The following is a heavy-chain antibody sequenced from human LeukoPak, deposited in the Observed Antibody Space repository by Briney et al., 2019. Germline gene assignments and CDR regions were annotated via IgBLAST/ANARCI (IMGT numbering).Heavy chain of an antibody. J-gene: IGHJ5*02. V-gene: IGHV4-39*01. CDR3: ARPREEGTTGTTGWFDP. CDR2: IYYSGST. Sequence: SETLSLTCTVSGGCISSSSYYWGWIRQPPGKGLEWIGSIYYSGSTYYNPSLKSRVTISVDTSKNQLSLKLSSVTAADTAVYYCARPREEGTTGTTGWFDPWGQGTLVTVSS. D-gene: IGHD1-1*01. CDR1: GGCISSSSYY.